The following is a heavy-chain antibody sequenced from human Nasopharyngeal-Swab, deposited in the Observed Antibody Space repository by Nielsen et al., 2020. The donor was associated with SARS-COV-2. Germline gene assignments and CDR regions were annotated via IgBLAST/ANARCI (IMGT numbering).Heavy chain of an antibody. CDR1: GGTFSSYA. D-gene: IGHD3-10*01. CDR2: IIPIFGTA. CDR3: ARESMVRGLVVGFDP. V-gene: IGHV1-69*06. Sequence: SVKVSCKASGGTFSSYAISWVRQAPGQGLEWMGGIIPIFGTANYAQKFQGRVTITADKSASTAYMELSSLRSEDTAVYYCARESMVRGLVVGFDPWGQGTLVTVSS. J-gene: IGHJ5*02.